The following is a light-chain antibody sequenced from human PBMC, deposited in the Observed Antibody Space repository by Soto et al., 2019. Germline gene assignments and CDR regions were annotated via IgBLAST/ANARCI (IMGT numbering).Light chain of an antibody. V-gene: IGKV1-9*01. CDR1: QGISTY. J-gene: IGKJ1*01. CDR3: QQLNSYPPA. Sequence: IPLTQSPSSLSASVGDRVTITCRASQGISTYLAWYQQKPGKAPKLLIYAASTLHSGVPSRFSGSGSGTDFTLTISSLQPEDFATYYCQQLNSYPPAFGQGTKVEIK. CDR2: AAS.